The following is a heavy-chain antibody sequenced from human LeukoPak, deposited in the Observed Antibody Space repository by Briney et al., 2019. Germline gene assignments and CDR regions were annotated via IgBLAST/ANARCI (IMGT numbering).Heavy chain of an antibody. CDR3: ARGYSSSSDY. CDR1: GFTFSTYN. CDR2: ISSSSSII. D-gene: IGHD6-6*01. Sequence: GGSLRLSCAASGFTFSTYNMNWVRQAPGKGLEWVSYISSSSSIIYYADSVKGRFTISRDNSKNTLYLQMNSLRAEDTAVYYCARGYSSSSDYWGQGTLVTVSS. J-gene: IGHJ4*02. V-gene: IGHV3-48*01.